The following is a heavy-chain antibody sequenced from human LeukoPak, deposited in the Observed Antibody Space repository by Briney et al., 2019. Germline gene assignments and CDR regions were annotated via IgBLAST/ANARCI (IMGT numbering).Heavy chain of an antibody. CDR2: FDPEDGET. CDR1: GYTLTELS. CDR3: ATGPGSHDAFDI. J-gene: IGHJ3*02. Sequence: ASVKVSCKVSGYTLTELSMHWVRQAPGKGLEWMGGFDPEDGETIYAQKFQGSVTMTEDTSTDTAYMELSSLRSEDTAVYYCATGPGSHDAFDIWGQGTMVTVSS. V-gene: IGHV1-24*01. D-gene: IGHD3-10*01.